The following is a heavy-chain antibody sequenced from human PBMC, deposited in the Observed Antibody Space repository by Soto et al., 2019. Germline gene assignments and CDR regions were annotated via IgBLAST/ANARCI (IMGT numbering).Heavy chain of an antibody. CDR3: ARDLGDYGSGSYYNGGSGSAGYYYYGMDV. J-gene: IGHJ6*02. Sequence: PSETLSLTCAVSGGSISSGGYSWSWIRQPPGKGLEWIGYIYHSGSTYYNPSLKSRVTISVDRSKNQFSLKLSSVTAADTAVYYCARDLGDYGSGSYYNGGSGSAGYYYYGMDVWGQGTTVTVSS. CDR1: GGSISSGGYS. CDR2: IYHSGST. V-gene: IGHV4-30-2*01. D-gene: IGHD3-10*01.